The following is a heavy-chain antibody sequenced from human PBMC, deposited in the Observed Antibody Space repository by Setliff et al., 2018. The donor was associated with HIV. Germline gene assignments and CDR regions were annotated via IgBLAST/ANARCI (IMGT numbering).Heavy chain of an antibody. CDR3: ARHGHFYDSSSSDAFDI. CDR1: GGSISTYY. D-gene: IGHD3-22*01. Sequence: SETLSLTCNVSGGSISTYYWSWIRQPPGEGLEWLGYVSYSGSTNFNPPLESRLAMSVDMSKNHFSLKLRSVTAADTAVYYCARHGHFYDSSSSDAFDIWGHGTMVTVSS. CDR2: VSYSGST. V-gene: IGHV4-59*08. J-gene: IGHJ3*02.